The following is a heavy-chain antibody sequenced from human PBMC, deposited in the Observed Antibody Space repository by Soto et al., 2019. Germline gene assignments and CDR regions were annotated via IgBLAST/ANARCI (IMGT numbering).Heavy chain of an antibody. J-gene: IGHJ4*02. CDR2: FSGPGGGP. V-gene: IGHV3-23*01. CDR1: GFTFSTYA. Sequence: PGGSQRLSCAASGFTFSTYAMSWVRQAPGKGLEWVSSFSGPGGGPYYADSVKGRFTISRDDSKNTLYLQMNSLRAEDTAVYYCAREQYSMVRGVIPYWGQGTLVTVSS. CDR3: AREQYSMVRGVIPY. D-gene: IGHD3-10*01.